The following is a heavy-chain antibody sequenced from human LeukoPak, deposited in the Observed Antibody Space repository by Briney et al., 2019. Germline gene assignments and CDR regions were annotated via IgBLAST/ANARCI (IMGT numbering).Heavy chain of an antibody. CDR1: GYTLTELS. CDR2: FDPEYGET. D-gene: IGHD6-19*01. CDR3: ATPYSSGWPRGYYYYYGMDV. Sequence: ASVKLSCKVSGYTLTELSMRWVRPAPGKGLEWMGGFDPEYGETIYAQKFQGRVTMTEDTSTDTAYMELSSLRSEDTAVYYCATPYSSGWPRGYYYYYGMDVWGQGTTVTVSS. V-gene: IGHV1-24*01. J-gene: IGHJ6*02.